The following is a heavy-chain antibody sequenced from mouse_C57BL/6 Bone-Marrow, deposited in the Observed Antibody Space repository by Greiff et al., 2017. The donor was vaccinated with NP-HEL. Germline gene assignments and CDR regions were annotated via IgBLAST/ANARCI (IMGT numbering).Heavy chain of an antibody. Sequence: EVMLVESGGDLVKPGGSLKLSCAASGFTFSSYGMSWVRQTPDKRLEWVATISSGGSYTDYPDSVKGRFTISRDNAKNTLYLQMSSLKSEDTAMYYCARSTVVATRAMDYWGQGTSVTVSS. V-gene: IGHV5-6*01. D-gene: IGHD1-1*01. CDR2: ISSGGSYT. CDR1: GFTFSSYG. J-gene: IGHJ4*01. CDR3: ARSTVVATRAMDY.